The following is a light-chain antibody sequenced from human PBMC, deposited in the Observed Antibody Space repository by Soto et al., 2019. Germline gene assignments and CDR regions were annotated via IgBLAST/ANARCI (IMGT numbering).Light chain of an antibody. CDR2: DVI. J-gene: IGLJ1*01. Sequence: QSVLTQPRSVSGSPGQSVTVSCIGTSSDVGGYNSVSWYQEHPGKAPKLMIYDVIKRPSGVPDRFSGSKSGNTASLTISGLLAEDEADYYCCSYVGSYSYVFGTGTKVTGL. CDR3: CSYVGSYSYV. V-gene: IGLV2-11*01. CDR1: SSDVGGYNS.